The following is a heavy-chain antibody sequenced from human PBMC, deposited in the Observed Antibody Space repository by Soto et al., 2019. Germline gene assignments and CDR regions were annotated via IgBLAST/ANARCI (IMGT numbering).Heavy chain of an antibody. J-gene: IGHJ5*02. V-gene: IGHV1-18*01. CDR3: ARDLDCTSTGCYAAWFDP. CDR2: ISTHNGNT. CDR1: GYTFTNYG. D-gene: IGHD2-2*01. Sequence: ASVKVSCKASGYTFTNYGITWVRQAPGQGLEWIGWISTHNGNTKYAQNLQGRVIMTTDTSTTTAYMDLRSLRFDDTAVYYCARDLDCTSTGCYAAWFDPWGQGTQVTVSS.